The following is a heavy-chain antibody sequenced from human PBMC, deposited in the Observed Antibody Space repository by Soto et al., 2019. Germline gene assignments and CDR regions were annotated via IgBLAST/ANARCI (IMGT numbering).Heavy chain of an antibody. CDR1: GFTFSDYY. Sequence: PGGFLRLSCAASGFTFSDYYMSWIRQAPGKGLEWVSYISSSGSTIYYADSVKGRFTISRDNAKNSLYLQMNSLRAEDTAVYYCARDAYCSSTSCLDGDLYYFDYWGQGTLVTVSS. J-gene: IGHJ4*02. D-gene: IGHD2-2*01. V-gene: IGHV3-11*01. CDR3: ARDAYCSSTSCLDGDLYYFDY. CDR2: ISSSGSTI.